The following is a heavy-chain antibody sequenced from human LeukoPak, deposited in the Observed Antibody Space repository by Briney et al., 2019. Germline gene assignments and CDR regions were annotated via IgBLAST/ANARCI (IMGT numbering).Heavy chain of an antibody. J-gene: IGHJ4*02. Sequence: GGSLRLSCAASGFTFSSYAMSWVRQAPGKGLEWVSTISGSGGTTYYADSVKGQFTISRDNSKNTLYLQMNSRRAEDTAVYYCAKPRDIVATISALYWGQGTLVTVSS. CDR2: ISGSGGTT. CDR1: GFTFSSYA. CDR3: AKPRDIVATISALY. V-gene: IGHV3-23*01. D-gene: IGHD5-12*01.